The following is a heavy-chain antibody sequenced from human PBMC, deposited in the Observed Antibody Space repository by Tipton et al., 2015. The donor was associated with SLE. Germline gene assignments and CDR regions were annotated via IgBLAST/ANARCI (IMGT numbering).Heavy chain of an antibody. CDR3: ATSSTGEYSYGYGHY. V-gene: IGHV4-34*01. CDR2: INHSGST. CDR1: GGSFSGYY. D-gene: IGHD5-18*01. J-gene: IGHJ4*02. Sequence: LRLSCAVYGGSFSGYYWSWIRQPPGKGLEWIGEINHSGSTNYNPSLKSRVTISVDTSKNQFSLKLSSVTAADTAVYYCATSSTGEYSYGYGHYWGQGTLVTVSS.